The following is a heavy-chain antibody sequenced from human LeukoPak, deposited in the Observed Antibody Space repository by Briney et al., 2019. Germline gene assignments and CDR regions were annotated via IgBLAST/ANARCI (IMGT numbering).Heavy chain of an antibody. V-gene: IGHV4-39*01. CDR3: ARLWGVTANFDY. D-gene: IGHD2-21*02. Sequence: SETLSLTCTVSGVSISSSNSYWGWIRQPPGKGLEWIGSIYYTGNTYYNASLKSRVTISIDTSKNQISLRLTSVTATDTAMYYCARLWGVTANFDYWGQGTLVTVSS. J-gene: IGHJ4*02. CDR1: GVSISSSNSY. CDR2: IYYTGNT.